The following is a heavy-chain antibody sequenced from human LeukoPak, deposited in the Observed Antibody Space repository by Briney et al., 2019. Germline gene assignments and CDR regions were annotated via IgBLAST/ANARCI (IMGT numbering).Heavy chain of an antibody. Sequence: GGSLRLSCAASGFTFSTYWMHWVRQAPGKGLVWVSRINTDGSSTAYADSVKGRFTISRDNAKNTLYLQMNSLRAEDPAVYYCARDTAVIPASNIDYWGPGTLGTAS. D-gene: IGHD2-21*01. J-gene: IGHJ4*02. CDR1: GFTFSTYW. CDR3: ARDTAVIPASNIDY. V-gene: IGHV3-74*01. CDR2: INTDGSST.